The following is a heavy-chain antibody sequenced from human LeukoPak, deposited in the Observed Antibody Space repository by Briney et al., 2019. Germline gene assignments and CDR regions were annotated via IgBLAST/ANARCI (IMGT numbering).Heavy chain of an antibody. V-gene: IGHV3-33*01. J-gene: IGHJ6*02. CDR2: IWYDGSNK. CDR3: ARDQIPIVVVTFDYYYYYGMDV. Sequence: GGSLRLSCAASGFTFSSYGMHWVRQAPGKGLEWVAVIWYDGSNKYYADSVKGRFTISRDNSKNTLYLQMNSLRAEDTAVYYCARDQIPIVVVTFDYYYYYGMDVWGQGTTVTVSS. D-gene: IGHD2-21*02. CDR1: GFTFSSYG.